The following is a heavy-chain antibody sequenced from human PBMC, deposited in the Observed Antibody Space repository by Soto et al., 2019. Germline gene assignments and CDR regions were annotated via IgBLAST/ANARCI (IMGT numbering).Heavy chain of an antibody. CDR2: IYYSGSP. J-gene: IGHJ3*01. V-gene: IGHV4-59*04. D-gene: IGHD4-4*01. CDR3: ARSPTEVTTPTRDTFDV. Sequence: WETLSLTCTVSGGSTSGYYWSWIRQPPGKRLEWIGNIYYSGSPYYNPSLKSRVTISVDTSRNQLSLKLSSVTAADTAVYYCARSPTEVTTPTRDTFDVLGQGTMVTVSS. CDR1: GGSTSGYY.